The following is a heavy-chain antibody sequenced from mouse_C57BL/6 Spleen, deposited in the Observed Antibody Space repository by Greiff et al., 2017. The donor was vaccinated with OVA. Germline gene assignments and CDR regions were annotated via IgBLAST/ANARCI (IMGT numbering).Heavy chain of an antibody. CDR1: GYTFTSYW. Sequence: VQLQQSGAELVKPGASVKLSCKASGYTFTSYWMHWVKQRPGQGLEWIGMIHPNSGSTNYNEKFKSKATLTVDKSSSTAYMQLSSLTSEDSAVYYCARSLIEYCFDYWGQGTTLTVSS. CDR2: IHPNSGST. CDR3: ARSLIEYCFDY. V-gene: IGHV1-64*01. J-gene: IGHJ2*01. D-gene: IGHD2-4*01.